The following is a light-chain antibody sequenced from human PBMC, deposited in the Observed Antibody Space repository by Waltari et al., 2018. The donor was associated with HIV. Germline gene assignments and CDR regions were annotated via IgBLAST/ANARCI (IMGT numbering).Light chain of an antibody. CDR3: QSPDKDDSSHVV. J-gene: IGLJ2*01. Sequence: SYELTQPPSVSVSPGQTARITCSGAALPSTDPSWYQQKPGQAPVLVIYKDRERPSGIPERFSGSKSGTTVTLTISGVQADDEADYYCQSPDKDDSSHVVFGGGTKLTAL. CDR2: KDR. V-gene: IGLV3-25*03. CDR1: ALPSTD.